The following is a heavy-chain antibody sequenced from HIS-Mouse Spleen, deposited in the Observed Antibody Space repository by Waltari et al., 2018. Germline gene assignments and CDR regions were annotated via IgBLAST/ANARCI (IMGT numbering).Heavy chain of an antibody. D-gene: IGHD6-13*01. CDR2: IYYRGST. CDR3: AREIPYSSSWYDWYFDL. CDR1: GGSISSSRYY. Sequence: QLQLQESGPGLVKPAETLSLTCTVPGGSISSSRYYSGWIRQPRGKGLEWIGSIYYRGSTYYNPSLKSRVTISVDTSKNQFSLKLSSVTAADTAVYYCAREIPYSSSWYDWYFDLWGRGTLVTVSS. J-gene: IGHJ2*01. V-gene: IGHV4-39*07.